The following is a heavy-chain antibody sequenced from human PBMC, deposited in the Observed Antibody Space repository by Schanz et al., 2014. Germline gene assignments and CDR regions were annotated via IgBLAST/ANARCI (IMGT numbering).Heavy chain of an antibody. CDR1: GGSISSGGYY. Sequence: QVQLQESGPGLVKPSQTLSLTCTVSGGSISSGGYYWSWIRQHPGKGLEWIGYISYSGTTYYNPSLGSRVTILVSTARTQFSLKLSSVADAEAAVYCWAGDGLGGRRNWFDPWGQGTLVSVSS. CDR3: AGDGLGGRRNWFDP. J-gene: IGHJ5*02. CDR2: ISYSGTT. D-gene: IGHD2-2*03. V-gene: IGHV4-31*03.